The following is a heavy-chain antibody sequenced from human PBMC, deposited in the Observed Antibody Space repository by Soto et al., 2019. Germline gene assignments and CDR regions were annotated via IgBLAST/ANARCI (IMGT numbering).Heavy chain of an antibody. J-gene: IGHJ4*02. CDR3: ATDIRAAAGPAFFYY. CDR1: GYTLTELS. D-gene: IGHD6-13*01. Sequence: ASVKVSCKVSGYTLTELSMHWVRQAPGEGLEWMGGFDPEDGETIYAQKFQGRVTMTEDTSTDTAYMELSSLRSEDTAVYYCATDIRAAAGPAFFYYSGQGTLVTVSS. V-gene: IGHV1-24*01. CDR2: FDPEDGET.